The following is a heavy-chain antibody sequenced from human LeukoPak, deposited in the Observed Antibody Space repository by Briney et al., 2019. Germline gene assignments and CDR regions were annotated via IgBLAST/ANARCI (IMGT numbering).Heavy chain of an antibody. D-gene: IGHD3-10*01. CDR3: ATSHYASGSMIT. V-gene: IGHV1-8*01. CDR1: GYTFTSYD. J-gene: IGHJ5*02. CDR2: MNPNSGNT. Sequence: VASVKVSCKASGYTFTSYDINWVRQATGQGLEWMGWMNPNSGNTGYAQKFQGRVTMTRNTSISTAYMELSSLRSEDTAVYYCATSHYASGSMITWGQGTLVTVSS.